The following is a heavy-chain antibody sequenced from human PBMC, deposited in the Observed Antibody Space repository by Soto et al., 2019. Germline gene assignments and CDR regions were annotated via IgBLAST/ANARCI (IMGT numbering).Heavy chain of an antibody. J-gene: IGHJ6*03. D-gene: IGHD2-15*01. V-gene: IGHV1-46*03. CDR2: INPSGGST. CDR1: GYTFTSYY. Sequence: ASVKVSCKASGYTFTSYYMHWVRQAPGQGLEWMGIINPSGGSTSYAQKFQGRVTMTRDTSTSTVYMELSSLRSEDTAVYYCARGKRAVVAAIYYYYYMDVWGKGTTVTVSS. CDR3: ARGKRAVVAAIYYYYYMDV.